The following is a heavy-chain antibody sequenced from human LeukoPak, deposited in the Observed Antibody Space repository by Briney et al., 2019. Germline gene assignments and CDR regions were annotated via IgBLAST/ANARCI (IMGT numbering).Heavy chain of an antibody. CDR1: GYSISSGYY. D-gene: IGHD6-13*01. J-gene: IGHJ4*02. CDR3: ASEGIAAADFDY. CDR2: IYHSGST. Sequence: SETLSLTCTVSGYSISSGYYWGWIRQPPGEGLEWIGSIYHSGSTYYNPSLKSRVTISVDTSKNQFSLKLSSVTAADTAVYYCASEGIAAADFDYWGQGTLVTVSS. V-gene: IGHV4-38-2*02.